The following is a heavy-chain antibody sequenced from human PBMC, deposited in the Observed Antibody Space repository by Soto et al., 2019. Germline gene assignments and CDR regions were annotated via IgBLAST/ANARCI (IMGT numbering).Heavy chain of an antibody. J-gene: IGHJ6*02. Sequence: GASVKVSCKASGYTFTSYDINWVRQATGQGLEWMGWMNPNSGNTGYAQKFQGRVTMTRDTSISTAYMELSRLRSDDTAVYYCARVGRSTDSSSWITPNYYYYGMDVWGQGTTVTVSS. CDR3: ARVGRSTDSSSWITPNYYYYGMDV. CDR2: MNPNSGNT. CDR1: GYTFTSYD. D-gene: IGHD6-13*01. V-gene: IGHV1-8*01.